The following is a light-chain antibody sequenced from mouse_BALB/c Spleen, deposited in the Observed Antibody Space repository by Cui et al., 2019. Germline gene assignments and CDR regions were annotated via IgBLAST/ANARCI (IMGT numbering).Light chain of an antibody. J-gene: IGKJ5*01. V-gene: IGKV4-68*01. CDR1: SSVSY. CDR3: QQWSSYPLT. Sequence: QIVLTHSQAPMSAAPKVKVTMTGSASSSVSYVYWYQQKPGSSPKPWIYLTSNLASGVPARFSGSGSGTSYSLTISSVEAEDAATYYCQQWSSYPLTFGAGTKLELK. CDR2: LTS.